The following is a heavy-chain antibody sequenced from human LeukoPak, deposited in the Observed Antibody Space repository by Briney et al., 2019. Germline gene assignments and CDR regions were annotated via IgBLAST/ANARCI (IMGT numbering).Heavy chain of an antibody. J-gene: IGHJ4*02. CDR1: GGSISSSTYY. D-gene: IGHD5-24*01. CDR2: IYYSGST. Sequence: SETLSLTCTVSGGSISSSTYYWGWIRQPPGKGLEWIGSIYYSGSTYYNPSLKSRVTISVDTSKNQFSLKLSSVTAADTAVYYCARGPGGWLQPRLNGLGYWGQGTLVTVSS. CDR3: ARGPGGWLQPRLNGLGY. V-gene: IGHV4-39*07.